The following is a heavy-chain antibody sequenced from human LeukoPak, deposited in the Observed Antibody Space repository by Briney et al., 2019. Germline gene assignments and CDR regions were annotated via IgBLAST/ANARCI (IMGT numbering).Heavy chain of an antibody. V-gene: IGHV3-30*18. CDR2: ISSDATNK. D-gene: IGHD3-9*01. CDR3: AKLGQIRHFDFVNWFDS. Sequence: GRSRRLSYVASGFTFSRFAMHWVRQAPGKGPEWVSLISSDATNKYYADSVKGRFTISRDNSRNTLYLQMNSLRAEDTAVYYCAKLGQIRHFDFVNWFDSWGQGTLVIVSS. CDR1: GFTFSRFA. J-gene: IGHJ5*01.